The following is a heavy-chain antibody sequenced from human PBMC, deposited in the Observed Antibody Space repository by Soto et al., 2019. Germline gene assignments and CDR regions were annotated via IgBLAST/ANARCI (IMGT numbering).Heavy chain of an antibody. CDR2: ISSDGSNK. CDR1: GFTFSSYA. D-gene: IGHD5-18*01. V-gene: IGHV3-30-3*01. CDR3: ARDSKGYSYYFAY. J-gene: IGHJ4*02. Sequence: QVQLVESGGGVVQPGRSLRLSCAASGFTFSSYAMHWVRQAPGKGLEWVAVISSDGSNKYYADSVKGRFTISRDNSKNTLYLQMNSLRAEDTAVYYWARDSKGYSYYFAYWGQGTLDTVSS.